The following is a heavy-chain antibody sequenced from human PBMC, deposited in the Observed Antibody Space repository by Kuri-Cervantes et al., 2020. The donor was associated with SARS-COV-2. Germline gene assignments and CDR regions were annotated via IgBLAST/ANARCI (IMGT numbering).Heavy chain of an antibody. CDR3: ARTKSGYYFSAFDI. CDR1: GFTFSSYA. V-gene: IGHV3-23*01. J-gene: IGHJ3*02. D-gene: IGHD3-3*01. Sequence: GESLKISCAASGFTFSSYAMSWVRQAPGKGLEWVSAISGSGGSTYYADSVKGRFTISRDNSKNTLYLQMNSLRAEDTAVYYCARTKSGYYFSAFDIWGQGTMVTVSS. CDR2: ISGSGGST.